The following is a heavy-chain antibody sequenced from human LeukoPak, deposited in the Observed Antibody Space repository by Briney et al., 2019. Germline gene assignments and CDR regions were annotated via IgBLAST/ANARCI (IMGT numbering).Heavy chain of an antibody. CDR2: MNPNSGNT. J-gene: IGHJ4*02. Sequence: GASVKVSCKTSGYTFTSYDVNWVRQATGQGLEWMGWMNPNSGNTGYAQTFQGRVTMTRNTSISTAYMELSSLRSEDTAVYYCAKGAAAGTLIDYWGQGTLVTVSS. V-gene: IGHV1-8*01. CDR3: AKGAAAGTLIDY. CDR1: GYTFTSYD. D-gene: IGHD6-13*01.